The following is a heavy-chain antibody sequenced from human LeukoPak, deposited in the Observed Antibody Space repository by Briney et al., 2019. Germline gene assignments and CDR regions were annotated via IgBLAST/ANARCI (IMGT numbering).Heavy chain of an antibody. CDR3: AREVGVVGATCDY. J-gene: IGHJ4*02. D-gene: IGHD1-26*01. Sequence: KSSETLSLTCTVSGGSISSSSYYWGWIRQPPGKGLEWIGSIYYSGSTYYNPSLKSRVTISVDTSKNQFSLKLSSVTAADTAVYYCAREVGVVGATCDYWGQGTLVTVSS. V-gene: IGHV4-39*07. CDR2: IYYSGST. CDR1: GGSISSSSYY.